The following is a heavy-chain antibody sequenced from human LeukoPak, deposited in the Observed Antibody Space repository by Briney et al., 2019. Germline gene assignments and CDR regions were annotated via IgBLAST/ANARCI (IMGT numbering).Heavy chain of an antibody. D-gene: IGHD1-7*01. Sequence: PSETLSLTCTVSGGSISSYYWSWLRQPPGKGLEWIGYIYYSGSTNYNPSLKSRVTISVDTSKNQFSLKLSSETAADTAVYYCARNYLGGFDPWGQGTLVTVSS. CDR2: IYYSGST. CDR1: GGSISSYY. J-gene: IGHJ5*02. CDR3: ARNYLGGFDP. V-gene: IGHV4-59*01.